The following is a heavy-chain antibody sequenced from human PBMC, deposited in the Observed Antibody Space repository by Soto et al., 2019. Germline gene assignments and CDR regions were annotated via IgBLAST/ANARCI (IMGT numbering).Heavy chain of an antibody. Sequence: QVQLVESGGGVVQPGRSLRLSCAASGFTFSSYGMHWVRQAPGKGLEWVAVIWYDGSNKYYADSVKGRFTISRDNSKNTLYLQMNSLSAEDTAVYYCARDGYRSSWYHRYYYYYGMDVWGQGTTVTVSS. V-gene: IGHV3-33*01. J-gene: IGHJ6*02. CDR3: ARDGYRSSWYHRYYYYYGMDV. CDR2: IWYDGSNK. CDR1: GFTFSSYG. D-gene: IGHD6-13*01.